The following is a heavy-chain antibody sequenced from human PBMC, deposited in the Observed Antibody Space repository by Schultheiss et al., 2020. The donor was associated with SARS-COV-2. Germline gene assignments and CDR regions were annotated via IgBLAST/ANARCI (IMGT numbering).Heavy chain of an antibody. V-gene: IGHV3-20*04. D-gene: IGHD6-13*01. Sequence: GESLKISCAASGFTFDDYGMSWVRQAPGKGLEWVSGINWNGGSTGYADSVKGRFTISRDNAKNSLYLQMNSLRAEDTALYYCAKDIRLYSSSWYYFDYWGQGTLVTVSS. CDR3: AKDIRLYSSSWYYFDY. CDR1: GFTFDDYG. J-gene: IGHJ4*02. CDR2: INWNGGST.